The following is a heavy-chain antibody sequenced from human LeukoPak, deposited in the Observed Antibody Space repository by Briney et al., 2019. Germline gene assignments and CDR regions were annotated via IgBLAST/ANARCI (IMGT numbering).Heavy chain of an antibody. CDR1: GYTFTGYY. D-gene: IGHD3-10*01. CDR3: ARDLPYGSGSRLYYYYGMDV. V-gene: IGHV1-2*02. CDR2: INPNSGGT. Sequence: ASVKVSCKASGYTFTGYYMHWVRQAPGQGLEWMGWINPNSGGTNYAQKFQGRVTMTRDTSISTAYMELSRLRSDDTAVCYCARDLPYGSGSRLYYYYGMDVWGQGTTVTVSS. J-gene: IGHJ6*02.